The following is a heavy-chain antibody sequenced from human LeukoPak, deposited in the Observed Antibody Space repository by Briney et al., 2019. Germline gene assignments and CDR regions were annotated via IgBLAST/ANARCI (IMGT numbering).Heavy chain of an antibody. Sequence: SETLSLTCTVSGGSISSSSYYWGWIRQPPGKGLEWIGSIYYSGSTYYNPSLKSRVTISVDTSKNQFSLKLSSVTAADTAVYYCARDDSSGYLKNDAFDIWGQGTMVTVSS. V-gene: IGHV4-39*02. D-gene: IGHD3-22*01. J-gene: IGHJ3*02. CDR2: IYYSGST. CDR3: ARDDSSGYLKNDAFDI. CDR1: GGSISSSSYY.